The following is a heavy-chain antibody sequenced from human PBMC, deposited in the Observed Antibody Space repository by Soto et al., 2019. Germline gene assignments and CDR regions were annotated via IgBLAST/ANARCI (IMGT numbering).Heavy chain of an antibody. Sequence: SETLSLTCTVSGGSISSSSYYWGWIRQPPGKGLEWIGSIYYSGSTYYNPSLKSRVTISVDTSKNQFSLKLRSEDTAVYYCARDAMRGSSSLAYFDYWGQGTLVTVSS. D-gene: IGHD6-6*01. CDR3: ARDAMRGSSSLAYFDY. CDR2: IYYSGST. J-gene: IGHJ4*02. CDR1: GGSISSSSYY. V-gene: IGHV4-39*07.